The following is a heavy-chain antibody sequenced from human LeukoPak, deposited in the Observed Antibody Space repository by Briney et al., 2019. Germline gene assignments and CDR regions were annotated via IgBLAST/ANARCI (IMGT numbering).Heavy chain of an antibody. Sequence: ASVKVSCKASGYTFTSYAMHWVRQAPGQRLEWMGWINAGNGNTKYSQKFQGRVTITADESTSTAYMELSSLRSEDTAVYYCARGLRFLEWFETHGFDYWGQGTLVTVSS. J-gene: IGHJ4*02. CDR1: GYTFTSYA. CDR3: ARGLRFLEWFETHGFDY. V-gene: IGHV1-3*01. CDR2: INAGNGNT. D-gene: IGHD3-3*01.